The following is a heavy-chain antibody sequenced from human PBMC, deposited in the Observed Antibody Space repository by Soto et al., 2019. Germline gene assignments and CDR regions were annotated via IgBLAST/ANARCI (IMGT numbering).Heavy chain of an antibody. CDR1: GFTFINYA. Sequence: EVQVLESGGGLVQPGGSLRLSCAGSGFTFINYAMNWVRQAPGKGLEWVSSISGGGDAAFFPDSVRGRFTISRDNSKNTVTLQMNSLGVDDXAVYYCARKILGSTTRPNYWYFDLWGRGTLVTVSS. J-gene: IGHJ2*01. D-gene: IGHD7-27*01. CDR2: ISGGGDAA. CDR3: ARKILGSTTRPNYWYFDL. V-gene: IGHV3-23*01.